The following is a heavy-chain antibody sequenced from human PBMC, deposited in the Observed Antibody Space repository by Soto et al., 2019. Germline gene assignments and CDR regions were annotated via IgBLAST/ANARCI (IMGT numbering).Heavy chain of an antibody. J-gene: IGHJ4*02. CDR3: AHRQGYGSGSYSDY. CDR1: GFSLSTSGVG. CDR2: IYWDDDK. D-gene: IGHD3-10*01. Sequence: QITLKESGPTLVKPTQTLTLTCTFSGFSLSTSGVGVGWIRQPPGKALEWLALIYWDDDKRYSPSLKSRLTITKDTSKNQVVLTMTNMDPVDTATYYCAHRQGYGSGSYSDYWGQGTLVTVSS. V-gene: IGHV2-5*02.